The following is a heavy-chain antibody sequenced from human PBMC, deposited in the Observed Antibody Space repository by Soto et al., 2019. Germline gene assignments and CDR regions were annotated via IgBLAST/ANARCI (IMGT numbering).Heavy chain of an antibody. Sequence: QVQLVQSGAELKKPGASVKVSCKASGYTFTGYYLHWVRQAPGQGLEWVWWINPNSGASTYAQQFLGRGSLTRYTSIITSHRDLSSLTYDYTAMYYCARYRVSTIGDFDYWGQGTLVTVSS. CDR1: GYTFTGYY. D-gene: IGHD3-16*01. CDR2: INPNSGAS. CDR3: ARYRVSTIGDFDY. J-gene: IGHJ4*02. V-gene: IGHV1-2*02.